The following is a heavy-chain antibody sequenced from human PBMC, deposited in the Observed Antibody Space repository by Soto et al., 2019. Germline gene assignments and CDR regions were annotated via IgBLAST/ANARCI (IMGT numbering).Heavy chain of an antibody. V-gene: IGHV3-48*02. CDR3: IASEGGSGYYYDVYFDY. Sequence: GGSLRLSCAASGFTFSSYSMNWVRRAPGKGLEWVSYISSSSSTIYYADSVKGRFTISRDNAKNSLYLQMNSLRDEDTAVYYCIASEGGSGYYYDVYFDYWGQGTLVTVSS. D-gene: IGHD3-22*01. CDR2: ISSSSSTI. J-gene: IGHJ4*02. CDR1: GFTFSSYS.